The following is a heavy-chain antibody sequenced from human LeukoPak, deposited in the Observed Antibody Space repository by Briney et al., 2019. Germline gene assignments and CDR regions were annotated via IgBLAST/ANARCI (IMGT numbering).Heavy chain of an antibody. CDR1: GFAFNTYA. CDR2: IWHDGSHK. V-gene: IGHV3-33*01. D-gene: IGHD5-12*01. CDR3: ARDHISGYELYYFDY. Sequence: QPGRSLRLSCEASGFAFNTYAMHWVRQAPGKGLEWVTLIWHDGSHKFYIDSVRGRFTISRDNSKNTLYLQMNSLRAKDTAVYYCARDHISGYELYYFDYWGQGTLVTVPS. J-gene: IGHJ4*02.